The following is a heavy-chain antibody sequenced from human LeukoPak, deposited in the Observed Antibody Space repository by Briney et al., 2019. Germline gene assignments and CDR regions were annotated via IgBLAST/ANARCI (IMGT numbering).Heavy chain of an antibody. CDR2: ISSSGSTI. Sequence: PGGSLRLSCAASGFTFSSYEMNWVRQAPGKGLEWVSYISSSGSTIYYADSVKGRFTISRDNAKNSLYLQMNSLRAEDTAVYYCARDPGIVVAGGFPSALWGQGTLVIVSS. V-gene: IGHV3-48*03. D-gene: IGHD6-19*01. CDR3: ARDPGIVVAGGFPSAL. CDR1: GFTFSSYE. J-gene: IGHJ4*02.